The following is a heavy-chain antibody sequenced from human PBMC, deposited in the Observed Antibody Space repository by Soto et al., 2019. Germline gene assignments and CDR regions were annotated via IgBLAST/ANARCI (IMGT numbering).Heavy chain of an antibody. V-gene: IGHV3-33*01. Sequence: GGSLRLSCASSGFNFSNYGIHCVRQSPGKWLEWVAVIWYDGRNKWYADSVKGRFIISRDNTNDTLYLQMNSLRADDTAVYYCARNMYTSFKRSVMEVWGQGTTVTVSS. CDR2: IWYDGRNK. J-gene: IGHJ6*02. D-gene: IGHD1-1*01. CDR1: GFNFSNYG. CDR3: ARNMYTSFKRSVMEV.